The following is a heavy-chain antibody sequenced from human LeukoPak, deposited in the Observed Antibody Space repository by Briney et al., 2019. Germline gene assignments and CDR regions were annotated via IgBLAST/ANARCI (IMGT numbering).Heavy chain of an antibody. CDR2: ISGSGGST. CDR3: AKDLSDSSGYYLDAFDI. Sequence: GGSLRLSCAASGFTFSSYAMSWVRQAPGKGLEWVSAISGSGGSTYYADSVKGRFTISRDNSKNTLYLQMNSLRAEDTAVYYCAKDLSDSSGYYLDAFDIWGQGTMATVSS. J-gene: IGHJ3*02. CDR1: GFTFSSYA. V-gene: IGHV3-23*01. D-gene: IGHD3-22*01.